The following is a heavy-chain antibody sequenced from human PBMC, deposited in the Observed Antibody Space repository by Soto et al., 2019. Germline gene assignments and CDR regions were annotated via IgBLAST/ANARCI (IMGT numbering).Heavy chain of an antibody. Sequence: PXXSLRLSFAASGYTFSDYYMNWIRQAPGKGLEWVSYISSSSSNTNYADSVKGRFTISRDNANNSLYLQMNSLRAEDTAVYYCARGGRDLTYWGQGNMVTVSS. D-gene: IGHD3-10*01. CDR3: ARGGRDLTY. CDR2: ISSSSSNT. CDR1: GYTFSDYY. J-gene: IGHJ4*02. V-gene: IGHV3-11*05.